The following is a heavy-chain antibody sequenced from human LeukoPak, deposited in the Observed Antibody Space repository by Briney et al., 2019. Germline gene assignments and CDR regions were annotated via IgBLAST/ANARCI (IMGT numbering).Heavy chain of an antibody. CDR1: GGSFSGNS. CDR3: ARGLVLNVIVVVIPSLGPYFDY. J-gene: IGHJ4*02. CDR2: IILGEST. D-gene: IGHD3-22*01. Sequence: SETLSLTCAAYGGSFSGNSWGWFGQPPGKGLDWFGEIILGESTNYNPSLKSRVTISVDTSKNQFSLKLSSVTAADTAVYYCARGLVLNVIVVVIPSLGPYFDYWGQGTLVTVSS. V-gene: IGHV4-34*01.